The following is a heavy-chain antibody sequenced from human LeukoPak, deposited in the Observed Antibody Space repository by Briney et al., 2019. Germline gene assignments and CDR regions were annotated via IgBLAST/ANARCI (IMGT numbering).Heavy chain of an antibody. CDR3: ARKGSPYSSRSDGMDV. V-gene: IGHV7-4-1*02. CDR2: INTNTGNP. D-gene: IGHD6-13*01. Sequence: GASVKVSCKASGYTFTSYAMNWVRQAPGQGLEWMGWINTNTGNPTYAQGFTGRFVFSLDTSVSTAYLQISSLKAEDTAVYYCARKGSPYSSRSDGMDVWGQGTTVTVSS. J-gene: IGHJ6*02. CDR1: GYTFTSYA.